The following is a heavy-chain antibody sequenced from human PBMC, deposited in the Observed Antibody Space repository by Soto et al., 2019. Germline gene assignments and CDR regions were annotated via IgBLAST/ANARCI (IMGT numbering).Heavy chain of an antibody. CDR1: GGSVSSGSYY. Sequence: ATQSLTCTVSGGSVSSGSYYWSWIRQPPGKGLEWIGYIYYSGSTNYNPSLKSRVTISVDTSKNQFSLKLSSVTAADTAVYYCARTDGWVDPWGQGTLVTVSS. J-gene: IGHJ5*02. CDR2: IYYSGST. CDR3: ARTDGWVDP. V-gene: IGHV4-61*01.